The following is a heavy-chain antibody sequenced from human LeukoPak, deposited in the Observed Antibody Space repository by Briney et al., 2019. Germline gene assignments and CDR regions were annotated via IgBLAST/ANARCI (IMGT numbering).Heavy chain of an antibody. CDR3: TAWYSSSSGHNWFDP. CDR1: GFTFNSYS. J-gene: IGHJ5*02. V-gene: IGHV3-21*01. D-gene: IGHD6-6*01. Sequence: GGSLRLSCAASGFTFNSYSMNWVRQAPGKGLEWVSSISSSSSYIYYADSVKGRFTISRDNAKNSLYLQMNSLRAEDTAVYYCTAWYSSSSGHNWFDPWGQGTLVTVSS. CDR2: ISSSSSYI.